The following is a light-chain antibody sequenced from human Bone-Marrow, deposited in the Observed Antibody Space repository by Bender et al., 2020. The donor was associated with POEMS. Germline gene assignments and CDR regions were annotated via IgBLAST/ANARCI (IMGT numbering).Light chain of an antibody. V-gene: IGLV2-23*01. Sequence: QSALTQPASLSGSPGQSITISCTVTSSDVGTYAFFSWYQQHPGKAPQLIIYEGFKRPSGISDRFSASKSDNTASLTISGLQAEDEAFYYCSSFGGSWLFGGGTQLTVL. J-gene: IGLJ3*02. CDR3: SSFGGSWL. CDR2: EGF. CDR1: SSDVGTYAF.